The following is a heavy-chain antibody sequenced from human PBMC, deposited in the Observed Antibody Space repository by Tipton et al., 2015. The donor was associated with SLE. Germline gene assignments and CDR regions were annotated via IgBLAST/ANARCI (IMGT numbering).Heavy chain of an antibody. J-gene: IGHJ4*02. CDR1: GGSISSYY. D-gene: IGHD6-6*01. CDR3: ARDHYSSSSFIDY. CDR2: IYYSGST. V-gene: IGHV4-59*01. Sequence: LRLSCTVSGGSISSYYWSWIRQPPGKGLEWIGYIYYSGSTNYNPSLKSRVTISVDTSKNQFSLKLSSVTAADTAVYYCARDHYSSSSFIDYWGQGTLVTVSS.